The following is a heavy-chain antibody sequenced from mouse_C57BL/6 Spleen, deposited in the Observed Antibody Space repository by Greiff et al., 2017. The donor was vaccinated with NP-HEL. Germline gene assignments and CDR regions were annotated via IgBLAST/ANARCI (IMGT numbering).Heavy chain of an antibody. V-gene: IGHV1-15*01. CDR2: IDPETGGT. CDR3: TVYYGNPAWFAY. Sequence: VQLQQSGAELVRPGASVTLSCKASGYTFTDYEMHWVKQTPVYGLEWIGAIDPETGGTAYNQKFKGKAILTADKSSSTAYMEIRSLTSEDSAVYYCTVYYGNPAWFAYWGQGTLVTVSA. D-gene: IGHD2-1*01. J-gene: IGHJ3*01. CDR1: GYTFTDYE.